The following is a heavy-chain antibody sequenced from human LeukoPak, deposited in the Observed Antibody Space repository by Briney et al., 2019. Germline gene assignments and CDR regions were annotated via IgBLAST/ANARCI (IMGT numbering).Heavy chain of an antibody. Sequence: GGSLRLSCAASGFTFSSYAMHWVRQAPGKGLEYVSAISSNGGSTYYANSVKGRFTISRDNSKNTLYLQMGGLRAEDMAVYYCARDFQSTVTTPFDYWGQGTLVTVSS. CDR3: ARDFQSTVTTPFDY. CDR1: GFTFSSYA. CDR2: ISSNGGST. V-gene: IGHV3-64*01. J-gene: IGHJ4*02. D-gene: IGHD4-17*01.